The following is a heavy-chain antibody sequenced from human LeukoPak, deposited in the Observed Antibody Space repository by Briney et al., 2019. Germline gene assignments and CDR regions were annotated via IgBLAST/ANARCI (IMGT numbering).Heavy chain of an antibody. D-gene: IGHD6-19*01. V-gene: IGHV4-34*01. CDR2: INHSGST. Sequence: SETLSLTCAVYGGSFSGYYWSWIRQPPGKGLEWIGEINHSGSTNYNPSLKSRVTISVDTSKNQFSLKLSSVTAADTAVYYCARGSFAGIAVAGTFDYWGQGTLVTVSS. CDR3: ARGSFAGIAVAGTFDY. CDR1: GGSFSGYY. J-gene: IGHJ4*02.